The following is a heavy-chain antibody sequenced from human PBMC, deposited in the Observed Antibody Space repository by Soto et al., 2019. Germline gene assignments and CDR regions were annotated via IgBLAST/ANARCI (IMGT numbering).Heavy chain of an antibody. CDR3: ARGIGWYESGLDV. D-gene: IGHD6-19*01. J-gene: IGHJ6*02. V-gene: IGHV3-23*01. CDR1: GLTFTSND. Sequence: GGSLRLSCAASGLTFTSNDMTWVRQAPGKGLEWVSTVSGVGVGTYYADSVKGRFTISRDKSHNTFYLQMNSLRAEDTAVYYCARGIGWYESGLDVWGQGTTVTVSS. CDR2: VSGVGVGT.